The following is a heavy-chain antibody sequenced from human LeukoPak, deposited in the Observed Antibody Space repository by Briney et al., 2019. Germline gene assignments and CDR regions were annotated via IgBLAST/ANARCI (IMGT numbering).Heavy chain of an antibody. D-gene: IGHD3-22*01. CDR2: IKQDGSEK. CDR1: GFTFSSYW. Sequence: GGSLRLSCAASGFTFSSYWMSWVRQAPGKGLEWVANIKQDGSEKYYVDSVKGRFTISRDNAKNSLYLQMNSLKTEDTAVYYCTPDKARRAYYDSSGYYLLFYWGQGTLVTVSS. J-gene: IGHJ4*02. V-gene: IGHV3-7*03. CDR3: TPDKARRAYYDSSGYYLLFY.